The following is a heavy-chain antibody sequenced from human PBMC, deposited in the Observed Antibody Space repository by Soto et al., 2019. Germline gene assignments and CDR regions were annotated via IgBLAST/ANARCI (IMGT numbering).Heavy chain of an antibody. CDR3: AKDQTHDSGSGTYYVTYGMDV. V-gene: IGHV3-30*18. CDR2: TSFDGNKN. D-gene: IGHD3-10*01. Sequence: QVQLVESGGGVVQPGRSLRLSCVASGFTFSNFGMHWVRQAPGKGLEWVALTSFDGNKNYYADSVKGRFTLSRDNSKNTLYLQMIILRAEDTALYFCAKDQTHDSGSGTYYVTYGMDVWAQGITVTVSS. CDR1: GFTFSNFG. J-gene: IGHJ6*02.